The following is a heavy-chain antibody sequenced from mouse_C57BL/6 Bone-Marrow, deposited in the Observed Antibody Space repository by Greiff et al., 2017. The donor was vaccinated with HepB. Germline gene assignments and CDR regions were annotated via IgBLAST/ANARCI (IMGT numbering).Heavy chain of an antibody. Sequence: QVQLQQPGPELVKPGASVKISCKASGYAFSSSWMNWVKQRPGKGLEWIGRIYPGDGDTNYNGKFKGKATLTADKSSSTAYMQLSSLTSEDSAVYFCARRRIYDGPFDYWGQGTTLTVSS. CDR2: IYPGDGDT. J-gene: IGHJ2*01. D-gene: IGHD2-3*01. CDR1: GYAFSSSW. V-gene: IGHV1-82*01. CDR3: ARRRIYDGPFDY.